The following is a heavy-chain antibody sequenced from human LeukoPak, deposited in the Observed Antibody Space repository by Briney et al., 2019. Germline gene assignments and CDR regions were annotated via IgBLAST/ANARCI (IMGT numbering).Heavy chain of an antibody. CDR2: SHYSGST. Sequence: SETLSLTCSVSGDSISTYYGSSIRQPAGKGLEWIGSSHYSGSTDYTPSLQSPVTTSVDTSKKQSSLKLNSVTAADTAVYYCASRISSGSSWYRPFYTSGQGTLGTVSS. D-gene: IGHD6-13*01. CDR3: ASRISSGSSWYRPFYT. V-gene: IGHV4-59*01. J-gene: IGHJ5*02. CDR1: GDSISTYY.